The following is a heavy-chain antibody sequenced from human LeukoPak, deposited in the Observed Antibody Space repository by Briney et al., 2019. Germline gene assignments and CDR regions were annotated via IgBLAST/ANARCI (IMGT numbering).Heavy chain of an antibody. J-gene: IGHJ4*02. D-gene: IGHD6-6*01. Sequence: SETLSLTCSVSGYSISGSYWSWIRQPPGKGLEWIGYIYYTGDTNSNPSLKSRVIISLDTSKNQVSLQVTSVTAADTAVHYCARHTYARPFDFWGQGTLVTVSS. CDR1: GYSISGSY. CDR3: ARHTYARPFDF. CDR2: IYYTGDT. V-gene: IGHV4-59*08.